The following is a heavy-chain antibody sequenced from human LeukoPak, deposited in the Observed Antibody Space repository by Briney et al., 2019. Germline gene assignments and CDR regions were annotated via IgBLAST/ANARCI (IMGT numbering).Heavy chain of an antibody. CDR2: IIPIFGTA. CDR1: GGTFSSYA. J-gene: IGHJ3*02. D-gene: IGHD2-15*01. CDR3: ARERGDCSGGSCYVDAFDI. V-gene: IGHV1-69*13. Sequence: SVKVSCKASGGTFSSYAISWVRQAPGKGLDWMGGIIPIFGTANYAQKFQGRVTITADESTSTAYMELSSLRSEDTAVYYCARERGDCSGGSCYVDAFDIWGQGTMVTVSS.